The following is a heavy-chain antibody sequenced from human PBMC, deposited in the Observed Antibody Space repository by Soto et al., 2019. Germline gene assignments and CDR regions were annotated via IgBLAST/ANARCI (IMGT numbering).Heavy chain of an antibody. CDR1: GYTLTGLS. V-gene: IGHV1-24*01. Sequence: GASVKVCCKVSGYTLTGLSRRWVRQAPGKGLEWMGGFDPEDGNTGYAQKFQGRVTMTRNTSISTAYMELSRLRSEDTAVYYCARVSAVTTRTKRINHPYMEVWRKRTTVTV. CDR3: ARVSAVTTRTKRINHPYMEV. D-gene: IGHD4-4*01. J-gene: IGHJ6*03. CDR2: FDPEDGNT.